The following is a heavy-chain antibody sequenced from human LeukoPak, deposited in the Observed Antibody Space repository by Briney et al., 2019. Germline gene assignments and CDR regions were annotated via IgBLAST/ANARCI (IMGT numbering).Heavy chain of an antibody. CDR2: IKQDGSKK. CDR1: GFPYSSYW. CDR3: TRVGYIDEGIDY. J-gene: IGHJ4*02. V-gene: IGHV3-7*04. Sequence: GGSLRLSCVASGFPYSSYWMTWVRQAPGKGLEWVANIKQDGSKKSYVDSVKGRFTISRDNAKNSLYLQMNSLRAEDTAIYYCTRVGYIDEGIDYWGQGTLVTVSS. D-gene: IGHD5-24*01.